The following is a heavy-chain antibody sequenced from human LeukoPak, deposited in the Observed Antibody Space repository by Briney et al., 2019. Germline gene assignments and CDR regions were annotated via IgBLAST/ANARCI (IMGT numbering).Heavy chain of an antibody. CDR1: GFTFSSYA. CDR2: ISYGGSNK. Sequence: PGGSLRLSCAASGFTFSSYAMHWVRQAPGKGLEWVAVISYGGSNKYYADSVKGRFTISRDNSKNTLYLQMNSLRAEDTAVYYCARDLSGSGWFDYYYYGMDVWGQGTTVTVSS. D-gene: IGHD6-19*01. J-gene: IGHJ6*02. V-gene: IGHV3-30-3*01. CDR3: ARDLSGSGWFDYYYYGMDV.